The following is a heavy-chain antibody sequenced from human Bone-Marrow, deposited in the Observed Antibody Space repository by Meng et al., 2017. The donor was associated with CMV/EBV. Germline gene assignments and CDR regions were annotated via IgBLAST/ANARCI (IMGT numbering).Heavy chain of an antibody. J-gene: IGHJ6*02. D-gene: IGHD2-2*03. Sequence: GESLKISCAASGFTFSSYEMNWVRQAPGKGLEWVSYISSSGSTIYYADSVKGRFTISRDNAKNSLYLQMNSLRAEDTAVYYCARRRIYGYCSSTSCSTETYYYYYGMDVWGQGTTVTVSS. CDR2: ISSSGSTI. CDR1: GFTFSSYE. V-gene: IGHV3-48*03. CDR3: ARRRIYGYCSSTSCSTETYYYYYGMDV.